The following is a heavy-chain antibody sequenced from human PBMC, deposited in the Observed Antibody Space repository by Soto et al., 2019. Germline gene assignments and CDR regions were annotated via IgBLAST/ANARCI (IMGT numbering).Heavy chain of an antibody. Sequence: ASVKVSCKASGYTFTSYYMHWVRQAPGQGLEWMGIINPSGGNTDYAQKFQGRVTMTTDTSTSTAYMELRSLRYDDTAVYYCAREWDYYASRTYSNWFDPWGQGTLVTVSS. CDR1: GYTFTSYY. CDR3: AREWDYYASRTYSNWFDP. CDR2: INPSGGNT. V-gene: IGHV1-46*01. D-gene: IGHD3-10*01. J-gene: IGHJ5*02.